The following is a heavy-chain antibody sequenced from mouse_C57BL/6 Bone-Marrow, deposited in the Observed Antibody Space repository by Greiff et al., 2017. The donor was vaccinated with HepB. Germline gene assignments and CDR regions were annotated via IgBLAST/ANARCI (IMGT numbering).Heavy chain of an antibody. CDR1: GFSLTSYG. J-gene: IGHJ3*01. V-gene: IGHV2-5*01. CDR3: AKNGYDYDERTFAY. D-gene: IGHD2-4*01. CDR2: IWRGGST. Sequence: VKLQESGPGLVQPSQSLSITCTVSGFSLTSYGVHWVRQSPGKGLEWLGVIWRGGSTDYNAAFMSRLSITKDNSKSQVFFKMNSLQADDTAIYYCAKNGYDYDERTFAYWGQGTLVTVSA.